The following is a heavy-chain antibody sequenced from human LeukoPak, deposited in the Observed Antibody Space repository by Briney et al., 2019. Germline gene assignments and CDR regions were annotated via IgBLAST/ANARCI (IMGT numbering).Heavy chain of an antibody. V-gene: IGHV3-23*01. J-gene: IGHJ4*02. D-gene: IGHD3-3*01. CDR3: AKGPHVLRFLEWLFHY. Sequence: PGGSLRLSCAGSGFTFSSYAMSWVRQAPGKGLEWVSAISGSGGSTYYADSVKGRFTISRDNSKNTLYLQMNSLRAEDTAVYYCAKGPHVLRFLEWLFHYWGQGTLVTVSS. CDR1: GFTFSSYA. CDR2: ISGSGGST.